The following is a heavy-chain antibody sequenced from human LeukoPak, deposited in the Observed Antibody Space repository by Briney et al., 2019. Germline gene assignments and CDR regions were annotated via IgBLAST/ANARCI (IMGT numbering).Heavy chain of an antibody. D-gene: IGHD3-3*01. CDR1: GYTFNSYD. J-gene: IGHJ4*02. Sequence: ASVKVSCKASGYTFNSYDISWVRQAPGQGLEWMAWISTYNGNTNYAQKVQGRATMTTDTSMSTAYMELRSLRSDDTAVYYCARVLGYDFWSAYYFDYWGQGTLVTVSS. V-gene: IGHV1-18*01. CDR2: ISTYNGNT. CDR3: ARVLGYDFWSAYYFDY.